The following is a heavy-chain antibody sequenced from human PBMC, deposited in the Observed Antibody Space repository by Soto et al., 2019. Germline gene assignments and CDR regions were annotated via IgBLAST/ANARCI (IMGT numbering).Heavy chain of an antibody. CDR2: FDPEDGET. D-gene: IGHD3-22*01. J-gene: IGHJ4*02. CDR1: GYTLTELS. V-gene: IGHV1-24*01. Sequence: ALVKVSCKVSGYTLTELSMHWVRQAPGKGLEWMGGFDPEDGETIYAQKFQGRVTMTEDTSTDTAYMELSSLRSEDTAVYYCATEPWSYYDSSGYYPPDYWGQGTLVTVSS. CDR3: ATEPWSYYDSSGYYPPDY.